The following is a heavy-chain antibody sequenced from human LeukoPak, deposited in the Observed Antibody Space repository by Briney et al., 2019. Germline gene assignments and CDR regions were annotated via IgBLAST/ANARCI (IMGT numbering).Heavy chain of an antibody. CDR1: GFTFSSYC. V-gene: IGHV3-7*01. CDR3: ARDRRYSSGWYLILLAY. J-gene: IGHJ4*02. CDR2: INQDGSEK. Sequence: HSGGSLRLSCATSGFTFSSYCMSWVRQAPGKGLEWVANINQDGSEKYYVDSVKGRFTISRVNAKNSVYLQMNRLRAEDTAAYYCARDRRYSSGWYLILLAYWGQGTLVTVSS. D-gene: IGHD6-19*01.